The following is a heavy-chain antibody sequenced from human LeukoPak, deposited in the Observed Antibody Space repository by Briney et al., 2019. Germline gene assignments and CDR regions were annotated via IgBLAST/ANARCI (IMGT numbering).Heavy chain of an antibody. Sequence: GGSLRLSCAASGFTFSNYAMSWFRQAPGKGLEWVAGIIESGSGAWYADSVKGRFTISRDNSKNTLYLEMISLRADDTAVYYCARRFGSGYYSYSFDSWGQGTLVTVSS. CDR2: IIESGSGA. CDR3: ARRFGSGYYSYSFDS. D-gene: IGHD3-22*01. V-gene: IGHV3-23*01. J-gene: IGHJ4*02. CDR1: GFTFSNYA.